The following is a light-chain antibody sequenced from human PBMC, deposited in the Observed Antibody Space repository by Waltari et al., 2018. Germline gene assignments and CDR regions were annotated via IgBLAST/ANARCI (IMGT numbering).Light chain of an antibody. J-gene: IGKJ3*01. V-gene: IGKV3-15*01. CDR3: HQYNNWPFT. Sequence: EVVMTQSPATLSVSPGEGATLSCRAGQIINSNLAWYQQKPGQAPRPLIYGASTRATGVPARFSGSGSGTEFTLTVSSMRSEDFAVYYCHQYNNWPFTFGPGTKVDIK. CDR1: QIINSN. CDR2: GAS.